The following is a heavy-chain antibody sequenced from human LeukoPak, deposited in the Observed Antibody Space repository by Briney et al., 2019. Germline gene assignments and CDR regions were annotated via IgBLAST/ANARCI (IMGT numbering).Heavy chain of an antibody. Sequence: GGSLRLSCAASGFTFSSYSMNWVRQAPGKGLEWVSSISSSSSYIYYADSVKGRFTISRDNAKNSLYLQMNSLRAEDTAVYYCARDRGFLEWLPPPGFWFDPWGQGTLVTVSS. CDR3: ARDRGFLEWLPPPGFWFDP. D-gene: IGHD3-3*01. V-gene: IGHV3-21*01. CDR1: GFTFSSYS. J-gene: IGHJ5*02. CDR2: ISSSSSYI.